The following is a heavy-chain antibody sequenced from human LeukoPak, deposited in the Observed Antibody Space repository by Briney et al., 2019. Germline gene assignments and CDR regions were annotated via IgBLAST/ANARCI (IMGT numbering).Heavy chain of an antibody. CDR3: ARPQGVASVWDFDY. J-gene: IGHJ4*02. Sequence: SETLSLTCTVSGGSISSSSYYWGWIRQPPGRGLEWIGSIYYSGSTYYNPSLKSRVTISVDTSKKQFSLKVRSVTAADTAVYYCARPQGVASVWDFDYWGQGTLVTVSS. V-gene: IGHV4-39*01. CDR2: IYYSGST. CDR1: GGSISSSSYY. D-gene: IGHD5-12*01.